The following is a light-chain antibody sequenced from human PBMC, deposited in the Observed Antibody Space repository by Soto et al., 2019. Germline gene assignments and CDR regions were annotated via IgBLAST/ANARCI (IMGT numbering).Light chain of an antibody. CDR3: AAWDDSLSGPV. CDR2: SNN. V-gene: IGLV1-44*01. J-gene: IGLJ3*02. CDR1: SSNIGTNT. Sequence: QSVLTQPPSASGTPGQRVTISCSGSSSNIGTNTVNWYQQFPGTAPQLLIYSNNQRPSGVPDRFSASKSGTSASLAISGLQSEDEADYYCAAWDDSLSGPVFGGGTKVTVL.